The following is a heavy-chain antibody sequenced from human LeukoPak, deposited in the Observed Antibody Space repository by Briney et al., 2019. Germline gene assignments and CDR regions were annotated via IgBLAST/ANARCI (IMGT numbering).Heavy chain of an antibody. J-gene: IGHJ4*02. CDR1: GGSISSGSYY. D-gene: IGHD3-10*01. V-gene: IGHV4-61*02. Sequence: PSQTLSLTCTVSGGSISSGSYYWSWIRQPAGKGLEWIGRIYTSGSTNYNPSLKSRVTISVDTSKNQFSLKLSSVTAADTAVYYCARSPKGLLWFGESLGFDYWGQGTLVTVSS. CDR2: IYTSGST. CDR3: ARSPKGLLWFGESLGFDY.